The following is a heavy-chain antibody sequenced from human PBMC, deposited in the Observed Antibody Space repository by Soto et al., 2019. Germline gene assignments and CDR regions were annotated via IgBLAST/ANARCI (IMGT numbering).Heavy chain of an antibody. CDR3: ARADWSGWIDY. D-gene: IGHD6-19*01. V-gene: IGHV4-31*03. CDR1: GGSINNAGYY. Sequence: QVQLQESGPGLVKPSQTLSLTCTVSGGSINNAGYYWTWIRQHPRKGLEWIGYIYYSGNTFYDPSLKSRVSISVDTSKTPFSLNLTSVTAADTAVFYCARADWSGWIDYWGHGTLVTVSS. CDR2: IYYSGNT. J-gene: IGHJ4*01.